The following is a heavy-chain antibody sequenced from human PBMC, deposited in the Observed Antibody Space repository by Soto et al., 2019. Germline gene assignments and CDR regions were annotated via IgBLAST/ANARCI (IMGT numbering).Heavy chain of an antibody. CDR2: IYYSGST. Sequence: PSETLSLTCTVSGGSISSGGYYWSWIRQHPGKGLEWIGYIYYSGSTYYNPSLKSRVTISVDTSKNQFSLKLSSVTAADTAVYYCARGVVVVAPAEYYFDYWGQGTLVTVSS. CDR1: GGSISSGGYY. D-gene: IGHD2-15*01. V-gene: IGHV4-31*03. J-gene: IGHJ4*02. CDR3: ARGVVVVAPAEYYFDY.